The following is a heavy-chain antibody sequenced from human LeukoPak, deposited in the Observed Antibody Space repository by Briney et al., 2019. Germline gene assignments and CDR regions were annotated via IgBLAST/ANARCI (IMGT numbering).Heavy chain of an antibody. CDR3: TFSSYGDHVGVDAFDM. V-gene: IGHV3-74*01. CDR2: INAYGRST. CDR1: GFTFSTYW. D-gene: IGHD4-17*01. J-gene: IGHJ3*02. Sequence: PGGSLRLSCAASGFTFSTYWMHWVRQAPGKGLVWVSRINAYGRSTNYADSVKGRFTISRDNAKNTVYLQMNSLSAEDTAMYYCTFSSYGDHVGVDAFDMWGQGTMVTASS.